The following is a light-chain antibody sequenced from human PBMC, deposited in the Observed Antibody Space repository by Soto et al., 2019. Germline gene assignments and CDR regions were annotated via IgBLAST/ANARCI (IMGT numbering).Light chain of an antibody. J-gene: IGLJ1*01. CDR2: GVT. Sequence: QSVLTQPASVSGSPGQSITISCTGTSSDIGAYNYVSWYQQYPGKAPKLMIYGVTNRPSGVSNRFSGSKTGNTASLTISGLQAGDEADYYCFSNRSGDSHVFGTGTKVTVL. CDR3: FSNRSGDSHV. CDR1: SSDIGAYNY. V-gene: IGLV2-14*01.